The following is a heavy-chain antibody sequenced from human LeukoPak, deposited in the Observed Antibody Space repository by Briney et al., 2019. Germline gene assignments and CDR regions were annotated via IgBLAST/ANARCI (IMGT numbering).Heavy chain of an antibody. Sequence: PSETLSLTCIVSGGSINNSSYYWGWIRQPPGKGLEWIGSIYYSGYTYYNPPLKSRVTISVDTSKNQFSLKLSSVTAADTAVYYCARDRPYDFSHYKWFDPWGQGTLVTVSS. CDR3: ARDRPYDFSHYKWFDP. CDR1: GGSINNSSYY. J-gene: IGHJ5*02. D-gene: IGHD3-3*01. CDR2: IYYSGYT. V-gene: IGHV4-39*07.